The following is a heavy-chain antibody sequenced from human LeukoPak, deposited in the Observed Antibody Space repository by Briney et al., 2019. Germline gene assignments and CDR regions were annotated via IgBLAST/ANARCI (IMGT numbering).Heavy chain of an antibody. CDR3: ARDLFRKGAFDI. Sequence: GGSLRLSCAASGFPLSSHAMSWVRQAPGKGLEWVSATSSSDAGTYYADSVKGRFTISRDNAKNSLYLQMNSLRAEDTAVYYCARDLFRKGAFDIWGQGTMVTVSS. V-gene: IGHV3-23*01. CDR1: GFPLSSHA. D-gene: IGHD2-21*01. J-gene: IGHJ3*02. CDR2: TSSSDAGT.